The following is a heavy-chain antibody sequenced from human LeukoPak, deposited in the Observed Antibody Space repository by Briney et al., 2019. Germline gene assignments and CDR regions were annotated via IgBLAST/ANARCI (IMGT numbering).Heavy chain of an antibody. CDR1: GFTFSSSG. Sequence: QAGGSLRLPCAASGFTFSSSGMNWVRQAPGQGLEWVSSIFGTGGTTYYADSVKGRFTISRDNSKNMLYLQMNSLRAEDTAVYYCAKDTSDCDYWGQGTLVTVSS. V-gene: IGHV3-23*01. CDR3: AKDTSDCDY. CDR2: IFGTGGTT. D-gene: IGHD2-21*02. J-gene: IGHJ4*02.